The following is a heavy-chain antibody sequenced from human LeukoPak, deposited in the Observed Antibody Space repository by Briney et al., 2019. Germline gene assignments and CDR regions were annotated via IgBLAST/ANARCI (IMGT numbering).Heavy chain of an antibody. V-gene: IGHV4-61*01. CDR1: GGSISSGNYY. CDR3: ARYVGTMGYDAFDI. Sequence: PSETLSLTCTVSGGSISSGNYYWNWIRQPPGEGLEWMGYVYYTGGTNYNSSLKSRVTMTVDTTKNQVSLKLSSVTAADTAVYCCARYVGTMGYDAFDIWGQGTMVTVSS. D-gene: IGHD3-10*01. J-gene: IGHJ3*02. CDR2: VYYTGGT.